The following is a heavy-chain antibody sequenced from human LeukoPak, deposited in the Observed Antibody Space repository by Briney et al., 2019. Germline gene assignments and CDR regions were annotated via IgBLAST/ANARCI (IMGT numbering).Heavy chain of an antibody. D-gene: IGHD3-10*01. J-gene: IGHJ4*02. CDR2: IGSSGSAI. CDR1: GFTFSSYE. V-gene: IGHV3-48*03. CDR3: ARGPTYYYGSGSYTVFDY. Sequence: PGGSLLLSCAASGFTFSSYEMKGVRQAPGKGVECVSYIGSSGSAIYYEASGKGRFAISRDNATNSLYLEMNSLRAEDTAVYYCARGPTYYYGSGSYTVFDYWGQGTLVTVSS.